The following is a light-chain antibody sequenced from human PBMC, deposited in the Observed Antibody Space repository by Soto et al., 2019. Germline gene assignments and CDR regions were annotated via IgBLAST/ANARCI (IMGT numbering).Light chain of an antibody. Sequence: PGERAIPSCRASQSVSTFFAWYQQKPGQAPRLLIYDASKRATGIPARFSGSGSGTDFTLTISSLEPEDFAVYYCQHRFNWPLTFGGGTTVELK. CDR2: DAS. V-gene: IGKV3-11*01. CDR3: QHRFNWPLT. CDR1: QSVSTF. J-gene: IGKJ4*01.